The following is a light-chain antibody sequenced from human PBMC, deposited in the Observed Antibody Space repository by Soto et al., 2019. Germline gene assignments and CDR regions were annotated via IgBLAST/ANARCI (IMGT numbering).Light chain of an antibody. J-gene: IGLJ1*01. V-gene: IGLV2-8*01. Sequence: QSVLTQPPSASGSRGQSVTISCTGTSSDVGGYNFVSWYQQHPGKAPKVILYEVTNRPSGVPDRFSGSKSGNTASLTVSGLQTEDEAHYYCSSYAGSKNRYVFGTGTKVTVL. CDR3: SSYAGSKNRYV. CDR1: SSDVGGYNF. CDR2: EVT.